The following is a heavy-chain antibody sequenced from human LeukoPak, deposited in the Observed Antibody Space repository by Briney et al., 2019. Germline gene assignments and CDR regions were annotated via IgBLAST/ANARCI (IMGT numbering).Heavy chain of an antibody. CDR3: ARDWRYCSVGSCSYYFDY. CDR2: IYTSGST. Sequence: SETLSLTCSVSGVSISSHYWSWIRQPAGEGLEWIGRIYTSGSTNYNPSLNSRATISVDKSKNHLSLNLSSVTAADTALYYCARDWRYCSVGSCSYYFDYWGQGALVTVSS. J-gene: IGHJ4*02. V-gene: IGHV4-4*07. D-gene: IGHD2-15*01. CDR1: GVSISSHY.